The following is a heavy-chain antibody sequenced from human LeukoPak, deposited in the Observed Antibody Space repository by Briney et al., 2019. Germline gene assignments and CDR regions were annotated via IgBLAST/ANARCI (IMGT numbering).Heavy chain of an antibody. V-gene: IGHV3-53*01. J-gene: IGHJ3*02. CDR1: GFTVSSNY. D-gene: IGHD1-26*01. CDR2: IYSGGDT. Sequence: GGSLRLSCAVSGFTVSSNYMSWVRQAPGKGLEWVSIIYSGGDTYYADSLKGRFTISRDNSKNMLYLQMSSPRAEDTAVYYCARTIVGASLDAFDMWGQGTMITVSS. CDR3: ARTIVGASLDAFDM.